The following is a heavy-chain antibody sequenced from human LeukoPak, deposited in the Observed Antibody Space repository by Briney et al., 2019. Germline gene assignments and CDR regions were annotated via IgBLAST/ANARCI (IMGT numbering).Heavy chain of an antibody. Sequence: PGGSLRLSCVASGFTFRTHAMTWVRQAPGKGLEWVSSISGSGGSTYYADSVKGRFTISRDNSKNTLYSQMDNLRAEDTAVYYCAKDSSESTDDNVVVGTWGSWGQGILVTVSS. CDR2: ISGSGGST. D-gene: IGHD2-8*01. CDR1: GFTFRTHA. V-gene: IGHV3-23*01. CDR3: AKDSSESTDDNVVVGTWGS. J-gene: IGHJ5*02.